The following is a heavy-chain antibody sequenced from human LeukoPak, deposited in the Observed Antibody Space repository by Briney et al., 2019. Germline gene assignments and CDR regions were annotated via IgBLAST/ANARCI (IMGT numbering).Heavy chain of an antibody. CDR2: MNPNSGNT. D-gene: IGHD6-19*01. Sequence: ASVKVSCKASGYTSTSYDINWVRQATGQGLEWMGWMNPNSGNTGYAQKFQGRVTMTRNTSISTAYMELSSLRSEDTAVYYCARGLRSIAVAGHVGYYFDYWGQGTLVTVSS. CDR3: ARGLRSIAVAGHVGYYFDY. J-gene: IGHJ4*02. V-gene: IGHV1-8*01. CDR1: GYTSTSYD.